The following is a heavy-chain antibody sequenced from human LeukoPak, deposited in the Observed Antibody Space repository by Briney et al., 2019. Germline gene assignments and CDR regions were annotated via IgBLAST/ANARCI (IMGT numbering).Heavy chain of an antibody. V-gene: IGHV4-59*01. Sequence: SETLSLTCIVSGGSISSYYWSWIRQPPGKGLEWIGYIYYSGGTNYNPSLKSRVTISVDTSKNQFSLKVSSVTAADTAVYYCARVASSVLDYWGQGTLVTVSS. J-gene: IGHJ4*02. CDR3: ARVASSVLDY. CDR1: GGSISSYY. D-gene: IGHD1-26*01. CDR2: IYYSGGT.